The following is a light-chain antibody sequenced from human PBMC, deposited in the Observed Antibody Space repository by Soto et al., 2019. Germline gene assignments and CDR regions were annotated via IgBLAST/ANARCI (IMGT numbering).Light chain of an antibody. V-gene: IGKV1-5*01. Sequence: DIQIAQSASTLSASLGDRGTVTCRASQSISSWLAWYQQKPGKAPKLLIYDASSLESGVPSRLSGSGSGTEFTLTIRSLQPDDFATYYCQQYNSYWAFGQGTKVDI. J-gene: IGKJ1*01. CDR2: DAS. CDR1: QSISSW. CDR3: QQYNSYWA.